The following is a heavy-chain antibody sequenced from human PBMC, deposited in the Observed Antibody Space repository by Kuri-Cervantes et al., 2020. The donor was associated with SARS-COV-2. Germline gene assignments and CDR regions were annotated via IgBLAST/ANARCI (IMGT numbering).Heavy chain of an antibody. J-gene: IGHJ6*02. V-gene: IGHV1-24*01. CDR3: ARGMVRGLIQSYYYGMDV. CDR2: FDPQSDEK. CDR1: GHTLTELP. Sequence: ASVKVSCKVSGHTLTELPMHWVRQAPGKGLEWMGSFDPQSDEKIYAQKFEGRVTMTRDTSSTGYMELSRLRSDDTAVYYCARGMVRGLIQSYYYGMDVWGQGTTVTVSS. D-gene: IGHD3-10*01.